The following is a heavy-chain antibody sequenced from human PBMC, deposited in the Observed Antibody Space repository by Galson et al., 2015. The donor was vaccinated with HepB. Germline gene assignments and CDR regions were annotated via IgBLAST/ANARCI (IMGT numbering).Heavy chain of an antibody. CDR3: ARQYDTSGYYAY. CDR2: IIPIFGSG. J-gene: IGHJ4*02. V-gene: IGHV1-69*13. D-gene: IGHD3-22*01. Sequence: VKVSCKASGGTFSSHTISWLRQAPGQGPEWMGGIIPIFGSGNYAQKFQGRVTITADESKSTTYMELSSLRSEDTAVYYCARQYDTSGYYAYWGQGTLVTVSS. CDR1: GGTFSSHT.